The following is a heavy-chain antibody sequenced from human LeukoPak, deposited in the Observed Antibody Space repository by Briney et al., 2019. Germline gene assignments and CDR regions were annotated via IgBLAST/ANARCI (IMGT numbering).Heavy chain of an antibody. CDR3: AKVSGWGVYYYYMDV. V-gene: IGHV3-23*01. D-gene: IGHD3-10*01. J-gene: IGHJ6*03. CDR2: IRGSGGST. Sequence: GGSLRLSCAASGFTFSSYAMSWVRQAPGKGLEWVSAIRGSGGSTYYADSVKGRFTISRDNSKNTLYLQMNSLRAEDTAVYYCAKVSGWGVYYYYMDVWGKGTTVTVSS. CDR1: GFTFSSYA.